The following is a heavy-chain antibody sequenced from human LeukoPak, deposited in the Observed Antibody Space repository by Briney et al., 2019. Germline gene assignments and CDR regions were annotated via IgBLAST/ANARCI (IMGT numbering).Heavy chain of an antibody. CDR3: ARDSYYGSGSYSFDY. V-gene: IGHV1-69*13. D-gene: IGHD3-10*01. Sequence: ASVKVSCKASGGTFSSYAISWVRQAPGQGLEWMGGIIPIFGTANYAQKFQGRVTITADESTSTAYMELSSLRSEDTAVYYCARDSYYGSGSYSFDYWGQGTLVTVSS. CDR2: IIPIFGTA. CDR1: GGTFSSYA. J-gene: IGHJ4*02.